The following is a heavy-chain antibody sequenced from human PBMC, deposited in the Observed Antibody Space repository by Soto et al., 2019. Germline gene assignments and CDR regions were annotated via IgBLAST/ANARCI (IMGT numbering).Heavy chain of an antibody. J-gene: IGHJ4*02. Sequence: EVQLVESGGGLVKPGGSLRLSCAASGFTFSNAWMNWVRQAPGKGLEWVGRIKSKTDGGTTDYAAHVKGRFTISRDDSKNTLYLQMNSMKTEDTAVSYCIVRYPYYFDYWGQGTLVTVSS. V-gene: IGHV3-15*07. CDR2: IKSKTDGGTT. CDR1: GFTFSNAW. CDR3: IVRYPYYFDY. D-gene: IGHD2-21*01.